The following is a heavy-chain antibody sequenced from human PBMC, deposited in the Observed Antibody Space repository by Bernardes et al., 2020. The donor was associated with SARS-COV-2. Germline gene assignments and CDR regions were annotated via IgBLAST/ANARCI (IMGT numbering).Heavy chain of an antibody. CDR2: ISSSSTYI. CDR3: AREGYCSGGTCYPSYYHGMDV. J-gene: IGHJ6*02. V-gene: IGHV3-21*01. D-gene: IGHD2-15*01. Sequence: GGPLRLSCTASGFIFTTYSMNWVRQVPGKGLEWVSSISSSSTYIYYADSVRGRFTISRDNAKNSLYLQMNSLRVEDTAVYYCAREGYCSGGTCYPSYYHGMDVWGQGTTVTVSS. CDR1: GFIFTTYS.